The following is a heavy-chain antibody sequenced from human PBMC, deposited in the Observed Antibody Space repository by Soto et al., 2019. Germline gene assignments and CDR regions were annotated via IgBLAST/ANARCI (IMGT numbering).Heavy chain of an antibody. CDR1: GGSFSGYY. J-gene: IGHJ6*03. CDR3: ARGRIYCSSTSCEHHSPQYYMDV. Sequence: SETLSLTCAVYGGSFSGYYWSWIRQPPGKGLEWIGEINHSGSTNYNPSLKSRVTISVDTSKNQFSLKLSSVTAADTAVYYCARGRIYCSSTSCEHHSPQYYMDVWGKGTTVTVSS. D-gene: IGHD2-2*01. CDR2: INHSGST. V-gene: IGHV4-34*01.